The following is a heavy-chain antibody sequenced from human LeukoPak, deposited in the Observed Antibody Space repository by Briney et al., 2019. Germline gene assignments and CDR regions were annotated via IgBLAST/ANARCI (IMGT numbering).Heavy chain of an antibody. V-gene: IGHV4-34*01. CDR2: INHSGST. D-gene: IGHD3-22*01. CDR3: ARGPKWLLLGYSDY. CDR1: GGSFSGYY. Sequence: SETLSLTCAVYGGSFSGYYLSWIRQPPGKGLEWIGEINHSGSTNYNPSLKSRVTISVDTSKNQFSLKLSSVTAADTAVYYCARGPKWLLLGYSDYWGQGTLVTVSS. J-gene: IGHJ4*02.